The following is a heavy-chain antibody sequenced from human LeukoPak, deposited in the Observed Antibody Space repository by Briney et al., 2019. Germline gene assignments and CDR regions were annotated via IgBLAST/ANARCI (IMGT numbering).Heavy chain of an antibody. CDR2: INRNGGST. CDR1: GFTFDDYG. Sequence: PGGSLRLSCEASGFTFDDYGMSWVRQPPGKGLEWVSGINRNGGSTDYADSVKGRFTISRDNAKNSHFLQMNSLRGEDTALYYCARVFRNGPFDCWGQGTLVTVSS. V-gene: IGHV3-20*04. J-gene: IGHJ4*02. D-gene: IGHD2-8*01. CDR3: ARVFRNGPFDC.